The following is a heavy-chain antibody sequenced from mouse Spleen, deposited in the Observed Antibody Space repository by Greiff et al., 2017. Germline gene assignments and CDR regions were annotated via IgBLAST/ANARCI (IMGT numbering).Heavy chain of an antibody. CDR2: IYPGSGSN. Sequence: QVQLQQSGPELVKPGASVKMSCKASGYTFTDYVISWVKQRTGQGLEWIGEIYPGSGSNYYNEKFKGKATLTADKSSNTAYMQHSSLTSEDSAVYFCARQDGYCFDYLGQGTTLTVSS. J-gene: IGHJ2*01. CDR3: ARQDGYCFDY. V-gene: IGHV1-81*01. CDR1: GYTFTDYV. D-gene: IGHD2-3*01.